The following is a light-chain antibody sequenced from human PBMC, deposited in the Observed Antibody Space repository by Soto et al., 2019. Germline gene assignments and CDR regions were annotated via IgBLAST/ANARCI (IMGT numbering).Light chain of an antibody. CDR2: ASS. CDR1: QSVGSY. J-gene: IGKJ2*01. V-gene: IGKV3-11*01. CDR3: QQRSNWYT. Sequence: EIVLTQSPDTLSLSPGEGATLSCRASQSVGSYLAWYQQKPGQAPRLLIYASSNRPTGIPARFSGSGSGIDFTLTISSLEPEDFAVYYCQQRSNWYTFGQGTKLEIK.